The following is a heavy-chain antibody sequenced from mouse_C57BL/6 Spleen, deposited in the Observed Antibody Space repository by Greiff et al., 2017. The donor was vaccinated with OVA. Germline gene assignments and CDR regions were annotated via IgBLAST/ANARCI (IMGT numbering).Heavy chain of an antibody. Sequence: VQLQQSGPELVKPGASVKISCKASGYSFTGYYMNWVKQSPEKSLEWIGEINPSTGGTTYNQKFKAKATLTVDKSSSTAYMQLKSLTADDSAVYYCARFYYGSSPDYWGQGTTLTVSS. CDR2: INPSTGGT. J-gene: IGHJ2*01. CDR1: GYSFTGYY. CDR3: ARFYYGSSPDY. V-gene: IGHV1-42*01. D-gene: IGHD1-1*01.